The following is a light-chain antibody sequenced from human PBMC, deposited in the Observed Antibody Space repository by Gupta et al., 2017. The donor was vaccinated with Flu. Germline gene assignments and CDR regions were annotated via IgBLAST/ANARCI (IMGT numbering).Light chain of an antibody. V-gene: IGLV3-21*02. CDR3: QVWDSSSDHPGV. Sequence: SYVLTQPPSVSVAPGQTASIACGGTNIGSKNVHWYQQKPGQVPALVVYDDSDRPSGIPERFSGSNSGNTATLNITRVEAGDEADYYCQVWDSSSDHPGVFGGGTKLTVL. J-gene: IGLJ3*02. CDR1: NIGSKN. CDR2: DDS.